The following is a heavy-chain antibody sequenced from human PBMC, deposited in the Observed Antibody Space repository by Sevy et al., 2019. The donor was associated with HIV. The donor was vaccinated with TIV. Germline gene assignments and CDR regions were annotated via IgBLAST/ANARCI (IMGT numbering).Heavy chain of an antibody. Sequence: RGSLRLSCAASGFSFSNYAMSWVRQAPGKGLEWLALISFDGDTKYYGDSVKGRFTISRDNSKNTLYLQMNSLRVEETAVYYCAKRGGHDTSGYVSYYYYGMDVWGQGTTVTVSS. D-gene: IGHD3-22*01. CDR3: AKRGGHDTSGYVSYYYYGMDV. CDR1: GFSFSNYA. V-gene: IGHV3-30*18. J-gene: IGHJ6*02. CDR2: ISFDGDTK.